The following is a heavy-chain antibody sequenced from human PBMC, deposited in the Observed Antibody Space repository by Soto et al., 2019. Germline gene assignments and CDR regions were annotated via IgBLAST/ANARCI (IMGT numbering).Heavy chain of an antibody. Sequence: QITLNESGPTPVKPRQTLTLTCTFSGFSLTTSGVGVGWIRQSPAKAPEWLALIYWDDDKRYSPTLKSRLTITKETSKNQVVLTMADLDPADTATYYCAHRVLRTVFGLVTTTAIYFDFWGQGTPVAVSS. J-gene: IGHJ4*02. D-gene: IGHD3-3*01. CDR1: GFSLTTSGVG. CDR2: IYWDDDK. V-gene: IGHV2-5*02. CDR3: AHRVLRTVFGLVTTTAIYFDF.